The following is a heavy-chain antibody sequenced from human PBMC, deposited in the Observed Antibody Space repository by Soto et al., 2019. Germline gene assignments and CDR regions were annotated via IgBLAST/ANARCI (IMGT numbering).Heavy chain of an antibody. J-gene: IGHJ6*02. CDR2: IYYSGNT. V-gene: IGHV4-59*01. CDR1: GGSINNYH. D-gene: IGHD2-2*01. Sequence: SETLSLTCSVSGGSINNYHWLWIRQPPGKGLEWIGYIYYSGNTKYNPSLKSRVTMSVDTSNNQFSLKLSSVTAADTAVYYCARPSGSTTHYGMDVWGQGTTVTVSS. CDR3: ARPSGSTTHYGMDV.